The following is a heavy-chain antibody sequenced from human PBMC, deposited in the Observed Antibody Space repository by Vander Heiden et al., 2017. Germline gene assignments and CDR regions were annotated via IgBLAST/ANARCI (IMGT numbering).Heavy chain of an antibody. CDR1: GFTFSSYA. CDR2: ISYDGSNK. CDR3: ARDLLSITMIVSGAFDI. J-gene: IGHJ3*02. D-gene: IGHD3-22*01. Sequence: QVQLVESGGGVVQPGRSLRLSCAASGFTFSSYAMHWVRQAPGKGREWVAVISYDGSNKYYADSGKGRFTISRDNSKNTLYLQMNSLRAEDTAVYYCARDLLSITMIVSGAFDIWGQGTMVTVSS. V-gene: IGHV3-30*04.